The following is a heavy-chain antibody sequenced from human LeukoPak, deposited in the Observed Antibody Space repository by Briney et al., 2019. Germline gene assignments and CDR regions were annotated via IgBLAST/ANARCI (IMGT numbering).Heavy chain of an antibody. J-gene: IGHJ4*02. CDR1: GFTFSSYA. V-gene: IGHV3-30-3*01. CDR3: AKAMKLRIVVVVAANH. CDR2: ISYDGSNK. D-gene: IGHD2-15*01. Sequence: GGSLRLSCAASGFTFSSYAMHWVRQAPGKGLEWVAVISYDGSNKYYADSVKGRFTISRDNSKNTLYLQMNSLRAEDTAVYYCAKAMKLRIVVVVAANHWGQGTLVTVSS.